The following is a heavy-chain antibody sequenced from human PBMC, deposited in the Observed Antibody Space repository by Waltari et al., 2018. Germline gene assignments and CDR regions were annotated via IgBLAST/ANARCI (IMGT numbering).Heavy chain of an antibody. CDR3: ARDMIYGRDNHFGLGV. J-gene: IGHJ6*02. V-gene: IGHV4-61*08. Sequence: QVQLQESGPRLVEPSETVSPTCTVSSASVRSPDYDWTWIRQPPGKGLEWLASFFYRGSPNSNPSLRNRVTISRDTPKTQFSLTLRSVSPADTAGYYCARDMIYGRDNHFGLGVWGQGTTVTVSS. CDR2: FFYRGSP. CDR1: SASVRSPDYD. D-gene: IGHD3-16*01.